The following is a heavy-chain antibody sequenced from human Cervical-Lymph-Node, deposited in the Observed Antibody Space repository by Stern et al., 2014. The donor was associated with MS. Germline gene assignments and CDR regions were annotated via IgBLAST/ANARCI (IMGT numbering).Heavy chain of an antibody. Sequence: QVQLVQSGAEVKKPGASVKVSCKVSGYTLTELSMHWVRQAPGKGLEWMGGFDPEDGATIYAQKFQDRVTMTEDTSTDTAYMELSSLRSEDTAVYYCATDRDDFRSGYSAPTKGYGLDVWGQGTTVTVTS. CDR2: FDPEDGAT. J-gene: IGHJ6*02. CDR1: GYTLTELS. CDR3: ATDRDDFRSGYSAPTKGYGLDV. V-gene: IGHV1-24*01. D-gene: IGHD3-3*01.